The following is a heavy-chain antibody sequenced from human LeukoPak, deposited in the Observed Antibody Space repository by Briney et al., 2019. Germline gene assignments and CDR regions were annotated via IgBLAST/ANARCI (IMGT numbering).Heavy chain of an antibody. J-gene: IGHJ5*02. D-gene: IGHD3-22*01. Sequence: APVKVSCKASGYTFTGYYMHWVRQAPGQGLEWMGWINPNSGGTNYAQKFQGRVTMTRDTSISTAYMELSRLRSDDTAVYYCARLYYYDSSGYPNWFDPWGQGTLVTVSS. V-gene: IGHV1-2*02. CDR3: ARLYYYDSSGYPNWFDP. CDR1: GYTFTGYY. CDR2: INPNSGGT.